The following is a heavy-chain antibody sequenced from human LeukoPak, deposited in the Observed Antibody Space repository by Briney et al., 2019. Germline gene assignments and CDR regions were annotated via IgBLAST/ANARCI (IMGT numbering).Heavy chain of an antibody. CDR1: GFTFSDYY. CDR3: SRAAMVRGVDYFDY. D-gene: IGHD3-10*01. V-gene: IGHV3-23*01. CDR2: ISGSGDST. J-gene: IGHJ4*02. Sequence: GGSLRLSCAASGFTFSDYYMSWIRQAPGKGLEWVSIISGSGDSTYFADSVKGRFTISGDNSKNTLFLQMNSLRAEDTAVYYCSRAAMVRGVDYFDYWGQGTLVTVSS.